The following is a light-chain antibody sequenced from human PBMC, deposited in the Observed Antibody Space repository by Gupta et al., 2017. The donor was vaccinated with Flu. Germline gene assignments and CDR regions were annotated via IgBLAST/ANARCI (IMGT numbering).Light chain of an antibody. CDR2: GAS. CDR3: LQYYEWLSYT. J-gene: IGKJ2*01. V-gene: IGKV3-15*01. CDR1: QGVSSS. Sequence: EIILTQSPGTLSVSHGERAILSCRASQGVSSSLGWYQQKPGQAPRLLIYGASTRATGVPARFSGSGSGTEFTLTISSLQSEDFSVYYCLQYYEWLSYTFGQGTKLEIK.